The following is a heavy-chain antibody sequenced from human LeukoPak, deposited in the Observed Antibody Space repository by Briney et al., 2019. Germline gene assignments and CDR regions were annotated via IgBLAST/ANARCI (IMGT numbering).Heavy chain of an antibody. D-gene: IGHD6-19*01. CDR3: ARESPTYSGGWYKDF. CDR1: GGSISYYY. CDR2: IYINGST. Sequence: KPSETLSLTCTVSGGSISYYYWSWIRQPAGGGLEWIGRIYINGSTNYNPSLKSRVTISIDKSNNQFFLKLNSVTAADTAVYYCARESPTYSGGWYKDFWGQGTLVTVSS. V-gene: IGHV4-4*07. J-gene: IGHJ4*02.